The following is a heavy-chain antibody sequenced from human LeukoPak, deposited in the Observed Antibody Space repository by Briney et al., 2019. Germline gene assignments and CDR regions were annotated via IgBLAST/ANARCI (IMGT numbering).Heavy chain of an antibody. CDR1: GFTFSSYA. D-gene: IGHD3-10*01. J-gene: IGHJ5*02. Sequence: PGRPLRLSCAASGFTFSSYAMHWVRQAPGKGLEWVAVISYDGSKYYADSVKGRFTISRDNAKNSLYLQMNSLRAEDTAVYYCARDAAMVRGVIIRFTNWFDPWGQGTLVTVSS. V-gene: IGHV3-30*04. CDR2: ISYDGSK. CDR3: ARDAAMVRGVIIRFTNWFDP.